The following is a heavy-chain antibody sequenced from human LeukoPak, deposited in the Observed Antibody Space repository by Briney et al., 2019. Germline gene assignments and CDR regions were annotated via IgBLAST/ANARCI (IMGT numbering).Heavy chain of an antibody. Sequence: SVTLSLTCAVSGGSITSSNWWSWVRQSPGKGLEWIGEIYHSGSTNYNPSLKSRLTMSVDKSRNQFSLRLSSVTAADTAVYYCARGFTQYYESSGSFDFWGQGSLVTVSS. CDR1: GGSITSSNW. CDR2: IYHSGST. J-gene: IGHJ4*02. CDR3: ARGFTQYYESSGSFDF. D-gene: IGHD3-22*01. V-gene: IGHV4-4*02.